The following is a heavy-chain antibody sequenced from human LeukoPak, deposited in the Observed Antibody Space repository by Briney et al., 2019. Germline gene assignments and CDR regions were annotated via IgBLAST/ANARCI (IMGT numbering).Heavy chain of an antibody. CDR2: MYYSGSTSYSGTT. Sequence: PSETLSLTCTVSGGSMSSYYWSWIRQPPGKGLEWIGYMYYSGSTSYSGTTNYNPSLKSRVSISVDTSKNQFSLKLSSVTAADTAVYYCARGEVVPGVNWFDPWGQGTLVTVSS. J-gene: IGHJ5*02. CDR1: GGSMSSYY. CDR3: ARGEVVPGVNWFDP. D-gene: IGHD3-22*01. V-gene: IGHV4-59*01.